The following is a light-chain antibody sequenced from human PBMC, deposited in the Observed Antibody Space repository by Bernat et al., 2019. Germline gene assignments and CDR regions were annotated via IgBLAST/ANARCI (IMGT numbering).Light chain of an antibody. CDR2: EVS. CDR1: SSDVGSYNL. Sequence: QSALTQPASVSGSPGQSITISCTGTSSDVGSYNLVSWYQQHPGKAPKLMIYEVSKRPSGDSNRFSGSKSGNTASLTISGLEAEDEADYYCCSYAGSSTSYVVFGGGTKLTVL. J-gene: IGLJ2*01. CDR3: CSYAGSSTSYVV. V-gene: IGLV2-23*02.